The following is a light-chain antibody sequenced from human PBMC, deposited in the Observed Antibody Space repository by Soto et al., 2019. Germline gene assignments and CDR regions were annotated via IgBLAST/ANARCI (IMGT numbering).Light chain of an antibody. CDR2: GAS. V-gene: IGKV3-20*01. CDR1: QSISSGY. Sequence: EVVLTQSPGTLSLSPGDTATLSCRATQSISSGYLAWYQQKPGQAPRLLIYGASSRANGIPDRFSGIGSGADFTLTITGLEPDDFSVYYCQPYGSSNRTVGQGTKVEIK. J-gene: IGKJ1*01. CDR3: QPYGSSNRT.